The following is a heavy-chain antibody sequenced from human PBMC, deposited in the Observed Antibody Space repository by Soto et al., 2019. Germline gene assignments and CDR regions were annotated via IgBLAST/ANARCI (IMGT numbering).Heavy chain of an antibody. J-gene: IGHJ2*01. CDR2: IYHSGST. D-gene: IGHD2-15*01. CDR1: GGSISSGGYS. V-gene: IGHV4-30-2*01. CDR3: ARDGGYGGSAGYFDL. Sequence: QLQLQESGSGLVKPSQTLALTCAVSGGSISSGGYSWSWIRQPSGKGLEWIGYIYHSGSTYYNPSLKSRVTISVDRSKNQFSLKLSSVTAADTAVYYCARDGGYGGSAGYFDLWGRGTLVTVSS.